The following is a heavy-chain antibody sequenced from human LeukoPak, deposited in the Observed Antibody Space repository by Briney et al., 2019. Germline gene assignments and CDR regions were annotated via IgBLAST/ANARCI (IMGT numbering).Heavy chain of an antibody. V-gene: IGHV4-61*02. D-gene: IGHD6-19*01. CDR2: IYTSGST. CDR1: GGSISSGSYY. CDR3: ARVPGITVTGTLWGADY. J-gene: IGHJ4*02. Sequence: SETLSLTCTVSGGSISSGSYYWSWIRQPAGKGLEWIGRIYTSGSTNYNPSLKSRVTISVDTSKNQFSLKLSSVTAADTAVYYCARVPGITVTGTLWGADYWGQGTLVTVSS.